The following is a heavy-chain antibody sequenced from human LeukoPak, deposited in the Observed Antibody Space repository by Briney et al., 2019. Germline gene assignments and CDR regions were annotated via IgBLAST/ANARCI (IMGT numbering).Heavy chain of an antibody. CDR1: GGSISSSSYY. CDR3: ARHSKLQSTRTYYYYYMDV. J-gene: IGHJ6*03. V-gene: IGHV4-39*01. D-gene: IGHD4-11*01. Sequence: SETLSLTCTVSGGSISSSSYYWGWIRQPPGKGLEWIGSIYYSGSTYYNPSLKSRVTISVDTSKNQFSLKLSSVTAADTAVYYCARHSKLQSTRTYYYYYMDVWGKGTTVTISS. CDR2: IYYSGST.